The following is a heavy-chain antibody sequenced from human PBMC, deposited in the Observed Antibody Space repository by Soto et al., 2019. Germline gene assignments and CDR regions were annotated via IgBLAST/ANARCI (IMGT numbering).Heavy chain of an antibody. CDR1: GGSISSGDYY. V-gene: IGHV4-30-4*01. D-gene: IGHD4-17*01. CDR3: SRTNFMTTGGGADY. CDR2: IYYSGST. J-gene: IGHJ4*02. Sequence: QVQLQESGPGLVKPLQSLSLTCTISGGSISSGDYYWRWIRQPPGKGLEWIGYIYYSGSTYYNPSLKSRVTIAADTPKNQFSRKPSSVTAADTAVYYFSRTNFMTTGGGADYWGQGTLVTVSS.